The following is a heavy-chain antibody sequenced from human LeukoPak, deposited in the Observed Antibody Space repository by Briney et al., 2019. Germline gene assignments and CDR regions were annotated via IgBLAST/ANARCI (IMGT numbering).Heavy chain of an antibody. CDR3: TGHHQAYSRTY. J-gene: IGHJ4*02. V-gene: IGHV3-74*01. CDR2: ISTDASST. CDR1: GFTFSTYA. D-gene: IGHD6-13*01. Sequence: GGSLRLSCAASGFTFSTYAMHWVRQAPGKGLVWVSRISTDASSTTYADSVKGRFTISRDNAKDTLYLQMNSLRAEDTAVYYCTGHHQAYSRTYWGQGTLVTVSS.